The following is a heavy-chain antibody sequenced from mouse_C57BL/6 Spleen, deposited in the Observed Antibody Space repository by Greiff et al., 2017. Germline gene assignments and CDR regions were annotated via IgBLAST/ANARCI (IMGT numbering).Heavy chain of an antibody. CDR2: INPYNGGT. Sequence: VQLQQSGPVLVKPGASVKMSCKASGYTFTDYYMNWVKQSHGKSLEWIGVINPYNGGTSYNQKFKGKATLTVDKSSSTAYMELNSLTSEDSAVYYCARRGPMVTTGYYFDYWGQGTTLTVSS. CDR1: GYTFTDYY. D-gene: IGHD2-2*01. V-gene: IGHV1-19*01. CDR3: ARRGPMVTTGYYFDY. J-gene: IGHJ2*01.